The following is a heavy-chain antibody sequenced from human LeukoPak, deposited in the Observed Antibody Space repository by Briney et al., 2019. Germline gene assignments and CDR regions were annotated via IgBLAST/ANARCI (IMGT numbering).Heavy chain of an antibody. CDR1: GYTFTSYG. CDR3: ARDGRPYYDFWSGYFRSGRGWFDP. V-gene: IGHV1-18*01. Sequence: ASVKVSCKASGYTFTSYGISWVRQAPGQGLEWMGWISAYNGNTNYAQKLQGRVTMTTATSPSTAYIELRSLRSDDTAVYYCARDGRPYYDFWSGYFRSGRGWFDPWGQGTLVTVSS. D-gene: IGHD3-3*01. J-gene: IGHJ5*02. CDR2: ISAYNGNT.